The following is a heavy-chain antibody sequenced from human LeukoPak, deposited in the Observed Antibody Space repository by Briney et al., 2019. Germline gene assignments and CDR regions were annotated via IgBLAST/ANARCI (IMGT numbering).Heavy chain of an antibody. J-gene: IGHJ3*02. Sequence: PGGSLRLSCAASGFTFSSYAMSWVRQAPGEGLEWVSAISGSGGSTYYADSVKGRFTISRDNSKNTLYLQMNSLRAEDTAVYYCAKRCGGDWDAFDIWGQGTMVTVSS. CDR2: ISGSGGST. CDR1: GFTFSSYA. V-gene: IGHV3-23*01. CDR3: AKRCGGDWDAFDI. D-gene: IGHD2-21*01.